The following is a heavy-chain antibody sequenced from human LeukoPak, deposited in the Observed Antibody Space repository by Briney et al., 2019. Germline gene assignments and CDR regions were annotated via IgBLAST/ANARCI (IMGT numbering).Heavy chain of an antibody. CDR3: ARGGGVVPAAPTDY. CDR2: FDPEDGET. D-gene: IGHD2-2*01. J-gene: IGHJ4*02. Sequence: GASVKVSCKVSGYTLTELSMHWVRQAPGKGLEWMGGFDPEDGETIYAQKFQGRVTMTEDTSTDTAYMELSSLRSEDTAVHYCARGGGVVPAAPTDYWGQGTLVTVSS. CDR1: GYTLTELS. V-gene: IGHV1-24*01.